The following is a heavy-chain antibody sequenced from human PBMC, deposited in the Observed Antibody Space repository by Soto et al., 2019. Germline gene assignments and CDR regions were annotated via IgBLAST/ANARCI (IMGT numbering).Heavy chain of an antibody. CDR1: GGSISSSSFY. Sequence: QLQLQESGPGLVKPSETLSLTCTVSGGSISSSSFYWGWIRQPPGKGLEWIGSIYYSGRTYYNPSLKSRVTISVDTSKNQFSLRLSSLTAADTSVYYCARQTKDSGGYLYYFDYWGQGTLVTVSS. D-gene: IGHD3-22*01. CDR2: IYYSGRT. CDR3: ARQTKDSGGYLYYFDY. V-gene: IGHV4-39*01. J-gene: IGHJ4*02.